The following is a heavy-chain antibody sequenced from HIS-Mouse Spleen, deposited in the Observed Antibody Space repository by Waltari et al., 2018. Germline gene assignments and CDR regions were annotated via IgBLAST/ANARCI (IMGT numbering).Heavy chain of an antibody. CDR1: GFTFGSYW. J-gene: IGHJ3*02. D-gene: IGHD2-8*01. CDR3: ARAGGNPPPQLYAFDI. CDR2: INSAGSST. Sequence: EVQLVESGGGLVQPGGSLRLSCAASGFTFGSYWMHWVRQAPGKGRVWVSRINSAGSSTSYADSVKGRFTISRDNAKNTLYLQMNSLRAEDTAVYYCARAGGNPPPQLYAFDIWGQGTMVTVSS. V-gene: IGHV3-74*01.